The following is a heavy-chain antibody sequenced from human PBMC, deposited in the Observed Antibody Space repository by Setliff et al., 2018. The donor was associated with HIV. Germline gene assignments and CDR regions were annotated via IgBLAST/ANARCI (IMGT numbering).Heavy chain of an antibody. D-gene: IGHD4-4*01. J-gene: IGHJ5*02. CDR2: FYPGDSDT. Sequence: GESLKISCKTSGYSFNTYWIGWVRQMPGKGLEWMAIFYPGDSDTRYSPSFQGQVTISADKSISTAYLQWRSLKAWDTGMYFCARAPNSPSYSNVFFVDHWGQGTLVTVSS. CDR3: ARAPNSPSYSNVFFVDH. CDR1: GYSFNTYW. V-gene: IGHV5-51*01.